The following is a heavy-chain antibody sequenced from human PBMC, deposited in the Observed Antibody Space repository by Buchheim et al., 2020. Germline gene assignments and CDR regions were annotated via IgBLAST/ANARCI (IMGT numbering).Heavy chain of an antibody. J-gene: IGHJ3*02. CDR1: GFTFSSYS. CDR2: ISSSSSYI. Sequence: EVQLVESGGGLVKPGGSLRLSCAASGFTFSSYSMNWVRQAPGKGLEWVSSISSSSSYIYYADSLKGRFTISRDNAKNSPYPQMNSLRAEDTAVYYCARVTYYDNSLDAFDIWGQGT. V-gene: IGHV3-21*01. CDR3: ARVTYYDNSLDAFDI. D-gene: IGHD3-3*01.